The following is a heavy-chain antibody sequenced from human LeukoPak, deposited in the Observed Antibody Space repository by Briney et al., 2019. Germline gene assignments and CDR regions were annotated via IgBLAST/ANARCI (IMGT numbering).Heavy chain of an antibody. CDR3: AREVEMATTCFDY. CDR1: GYTFTSYY. Sequence: EASVKVSCKASGYTFTSYYMHWVRQAPGQGLEWMGIINSSGGSTSYAQKFRGRVTMTRDTSTSTVYMELSSLRSEDTAVYYCAREVEMATTCFDYWGQGTLVTVSS. J-gene: IGHJ4*02. D-gene: IGHD5-24*01. CDR2: INSSGGST. V-gene: IGHV1-46*01.